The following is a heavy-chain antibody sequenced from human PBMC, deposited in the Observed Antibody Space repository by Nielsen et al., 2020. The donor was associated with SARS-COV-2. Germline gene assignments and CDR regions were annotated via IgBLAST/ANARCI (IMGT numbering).Heavy chain of an antibody. CDR1: GFIFDDYT. Sequence: GGSLRLSCAASGFIFDDYTMHWVRQAPGKGLEWVSLISWDGGTTYHADSVKGRFTISRDNTKNSLYLQMNSLRTEDTALYYCTKAITSSWFDALDIWGQWTMVTVSS. J-gene: IGHJ3*02. CDR3: TKAITSSWFDALDI. CDR2: ISWDGGTT. D-gene: IGHD6-13*01. V-gene: IGHV3-43*01.